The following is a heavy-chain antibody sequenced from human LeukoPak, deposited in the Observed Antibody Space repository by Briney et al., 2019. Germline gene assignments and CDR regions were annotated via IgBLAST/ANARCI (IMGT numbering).Heavy chain of an antibody. V-gene: IGHV7-4-1*02. CDR2: INTNTGNP. J-gene: IGHJ3*02. CDR3: AREGYGSGSDVFDI. Sequence: GASVKVSCKASGYTFTRFEMNWVRQAPGQGLEWMGWINTNTGNPTYAQDFTGRFVFPLDTSVSTAYLQISSLQAEDTAVYYCAREGYGSGSDVFDIWGQGTMVTVSS. CDR1: GYTFTRFE. D-gene: IGHD3-10*01.